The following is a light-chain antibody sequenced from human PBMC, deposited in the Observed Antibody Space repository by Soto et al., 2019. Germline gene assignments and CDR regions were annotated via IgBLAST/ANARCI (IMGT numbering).Light chain of an antibody. CDR3: HQRSNWPPS. V-gene: IGKV3-11*01. J-gene: IGKJ3*01. CDR2: DAS. Sequence: EIVLTQSPATLSLSPGERATLSCRASQSVSSLLAWYQQKPGQAPRLLIYDASNRATGIPARFSGSGSGTDFTLTISSLGPEDFAIYYCHQRSNWPPSFGPGTTVDI. CDR1: QSVSSL.